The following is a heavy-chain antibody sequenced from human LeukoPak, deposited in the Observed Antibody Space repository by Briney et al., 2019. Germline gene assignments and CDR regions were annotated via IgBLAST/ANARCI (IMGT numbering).Heavy chain of an antibody. V-gene: IGHV3-74*01. CDR1: GVTFADHW. CDR3: VSSRWSGALDF. D-gene: IGHD3-3*01. CDR2: SDRDGARR. Sequence: GGSLRLSCAGSGVTFADHWMLWVCHAQGQGLAWISRSDRDGARREYANHVNGRLMFSRDNAKDVVYVEMGSRRDEDTAVYYCVSSRWSGALDFWGRGALVSVSS. J-gene: IGHJ4*02.